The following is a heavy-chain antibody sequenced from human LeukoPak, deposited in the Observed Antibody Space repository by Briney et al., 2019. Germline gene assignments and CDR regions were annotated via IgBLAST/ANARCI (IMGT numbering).Heavy chain of an antibody. V-gene: IGHV3-30*02. CDR3: ARVGVHIVVVTASLYYYYYMDV. CDR1: GFTFSSYG. Sequence: GGSLRLSCAASGFTFSSYGMYWVRQAPGKGLEWVAFTRYDGSNKYYADSVKGRFTISRDNSKNTLYLQMNSLRAEDTAVYYCARVGVHIVVVTASLYYYYYMDVWGKGTTVTISS. J-gene: IGHJ6*03. D-gene: IGHD2-21*02. CDR2: TRYDGSNK.